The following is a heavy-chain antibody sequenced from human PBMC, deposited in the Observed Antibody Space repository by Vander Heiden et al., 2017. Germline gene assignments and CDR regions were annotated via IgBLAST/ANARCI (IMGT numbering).Heavy chain of an antibody. D-gene: IGHD3-3*01. J-gene: IGHJ5*02. Sequence: QVQLQESGPGLVKPSQTLSLTCTVSGGSISSGGYYWSWIRQHPGKGLEWIGYIYYSGSTYYNPSLKSRVTISVDTSKNQFSLKLSSVTAADTAVYYCARDRFSEVVTKLVGWFDPWGQGTLVTVSS. CDR2: IYYSGST. V-gene: IGHV4-31*03. CDR3: ARDRFSEVVTKLVGWFDP. CDR1: GGSISSGGYY.